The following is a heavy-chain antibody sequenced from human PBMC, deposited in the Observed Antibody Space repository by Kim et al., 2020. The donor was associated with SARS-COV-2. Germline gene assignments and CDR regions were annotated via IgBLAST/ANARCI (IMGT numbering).Heavy chain of an antibody. CDR2: IYPRDSET. CDR3: ARRELYSAAWYRADF. Sequence: GESLKISCQASGYSFTDYWIGWVRQMPGRGLEWMAIIYPRDSETRHSPSFQGHGSISADKSLSTAYLEGVSLKPSDTAIYYCARRELYSAAWYRADFWGPGTLVTVSS. J-gene: IGHJ4*02. D-gene: IGHD1-26*01. V-gene: IGHV5-51*01. CDR1: GYSFTDYW.